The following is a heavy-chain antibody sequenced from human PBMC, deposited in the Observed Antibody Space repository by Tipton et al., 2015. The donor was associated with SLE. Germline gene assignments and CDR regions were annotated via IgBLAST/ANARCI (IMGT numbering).Heavy chain of an antibody. V-gene: IGHV4-30-4*08. CDR3: ARVPDTMVRGRHAFDI. Sequence: SWVRQAPGKGLEWIGYIYYSGSTYYNPSLKSRVTISVDTSKNQFSLKLSSVTAADTAVYYCARVPDTMVRGRHAFDIWGQGTMVTVSS. CDR2: IYYSGST. J-gene: IGHJ3*02. D-gene: IGHD3-10*01.